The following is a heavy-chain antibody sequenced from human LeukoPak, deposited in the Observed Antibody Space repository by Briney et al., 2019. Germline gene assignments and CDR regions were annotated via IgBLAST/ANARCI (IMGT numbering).Heavy chain of an antibody. CDR3: ASEIAAAGTSSGWYYFDY. Sequence: ASVKVSCKASGYTFTGYYMHWVRQAPGQGLEWMGWISPNSGGTNYAQKFQGRVTMTRDTSISTAYMELSRLRSDDTAVYYCASEIAAAGTSSGWYYFDYWGQGTLVTVSS. CDR2: ISPNSGGT. J-gene: IGHJ4*02. CDR1: GYTFTGYY. V-gene: IGHV1-2*02. D-gene: IGHD6-13*01.